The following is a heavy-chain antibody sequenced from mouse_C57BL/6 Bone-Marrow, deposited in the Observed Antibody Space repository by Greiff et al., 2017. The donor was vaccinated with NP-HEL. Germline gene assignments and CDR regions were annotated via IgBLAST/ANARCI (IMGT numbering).Heavy chain of an antibody. CDR1: GYSITSGYD. V-gene: IGHV3-1*01. Sequence: EVKLEESGPGMVKPSQSLSLTCTVTGYSITSGYDWHWIRHFPGNKLEWMGYISYSGSTNYNPSLKSRIPFTTDTSKNHCFLKLNAVTTEYAATDYCARRRVTGTGYFDYWGQGTTLTVSS. D-gene: IGHD4-1*01. J-gene: IGHJ2*01. CDR3: ARRRVTGTGYFDY. CDR2: ISYSGST.